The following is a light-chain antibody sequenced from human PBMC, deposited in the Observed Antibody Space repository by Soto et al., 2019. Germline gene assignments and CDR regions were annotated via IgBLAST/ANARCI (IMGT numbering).Light chain of an antibody. CDR1: SSDIGAFNY. CDR2: DVS. J-gene: IGLJ2*01. CDR3: TSYAATSPVL. V-gene: IGLV2-14*03. Sequence: QSVLAQPASVSGSPGQSITISCTGTSSDIGAFNYVSWYHQHPGDAPKLLIFDVSDRPSGISVRFSASKSGNTASLTISGLSTEEEAHYFCTSYAATSPVLFGGGTKLPVL.